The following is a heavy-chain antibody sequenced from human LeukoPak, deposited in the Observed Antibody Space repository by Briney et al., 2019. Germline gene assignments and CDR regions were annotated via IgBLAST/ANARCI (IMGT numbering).Heavy chain of an antibody. CDR2: TPPNSGGT. CDR3: ARDRGIRDVGLVAATLTN. CDR1: AYTFTGNY. D-gene: IGHD2-15*01. Sequence: GSSVTVSCKASAYTFTGNYIHWVRHATGQGLEWMRWTPPNSGGTNSAKKFQGRVTITRDTSISTAYMELSRLRSDDTAVYYCARDRGIRDVGLVAATLTNWGQGTLVTVSS. V-gene: IGHV1-2*02. J-gene: IGHJ4*02.